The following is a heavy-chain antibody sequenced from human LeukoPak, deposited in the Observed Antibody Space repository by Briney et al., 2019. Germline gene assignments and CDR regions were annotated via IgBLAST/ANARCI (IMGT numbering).Heavy chain of an antibody. CDR3: ASPDLTKSTGLDY. J-gene: IGHJ4*02. CDR2: IIPILGIA. D-gene: IGHD4-11*01. Sequence: GSSVKVSCKASGGTFSSYAISWVRQAPGQGLEWMGRIIPILGIANYAQRFQGRVTMTRDTSTSTVYMELSSLRSEDTAVYYCASPDLTKSTGLDYWGQGTLVTVSS. V-gene: IGHV1-69*04. CDR1: GGTFSSYA.